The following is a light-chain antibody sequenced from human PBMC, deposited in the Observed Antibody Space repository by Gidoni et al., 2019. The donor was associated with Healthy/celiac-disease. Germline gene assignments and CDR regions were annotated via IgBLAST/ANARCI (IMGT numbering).Light chain of an antibody. CDR2: EVS. V-gene: IGLV2-8*01. CDR3: SSYAGSNNLV. J-gene: IGLJ2*01. CDR1: SSDVGGYNY. Sequence: QSALTQPPSASGSPGPSVTISCTGTSSDVGGYNYVSWYQQHSGKAPKLMIYEVSKRPSGVPDRFSGSKSGNTAPLTVSGLQAEDEADYYCSSYAGSNNLVFGGGTKLTVL.